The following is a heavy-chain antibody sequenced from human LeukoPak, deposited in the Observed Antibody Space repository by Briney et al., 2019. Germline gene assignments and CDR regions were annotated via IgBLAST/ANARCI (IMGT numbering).Heavy chain of an antibody. V-gene: IGHV3-66*01. CDR3: ATEAERPGYSSGLGFDY. J-gene: IGHJ4*02. D-gene: IGHD6-19*01. CDR2: IYSDEST. CDR1: GFTFSSYW. Sequence: PGGSLRLSCAASGFTFSSYWMHWVRQAPGKGLEWVSVIYSDESTHYADSVKGRFTISRDNSKNALYLQMNSLRAEDTAFYYCATEAERPGYSSGLGFDYWGQGTLVTVSS.